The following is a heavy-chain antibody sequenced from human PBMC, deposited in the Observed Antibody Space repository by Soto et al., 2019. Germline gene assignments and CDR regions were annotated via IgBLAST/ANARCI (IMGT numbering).Heavy chain of an antibody. D-gene: IGHD4-4*01. CDR1: GGSISSGGYY. CDR3: ARVVTTWFDP. J-gene: IGHJ5*02. V-gene: IGHV4-31*03. Sequence: HVQLQESGPGLVKPSQTLSLTCTVSGGSISSGGYYWSWIRQHPGKGLEWIGYIYYSGSTYYNPCLTSRVPLSVDTSKNQFALKLSSVTAADTAVYYCARVVTTWFDPWGQGTLVTVSS. CDR2: IYYSGST.